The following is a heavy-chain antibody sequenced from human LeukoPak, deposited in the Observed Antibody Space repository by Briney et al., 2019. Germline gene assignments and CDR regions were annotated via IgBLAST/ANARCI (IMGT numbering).Heavy chain of an antibody. CDR3: ARAIAAAGISKYYYYGMDV. D-gene: IGHD6-13*01. J-gene: IGHJ6*02. CDR2: INHSGST. CDR1: GGSFSGYY. Sequence: PSETLSLTCAVYGGSFSGYYWSWIRQPPGKGLEWIGEINHSGSTNYNPSLKSRVTISVDTSKNQFSLKLSSVTAADTAVYYCARAIAAAGISKYYYYGMDVWGQGTTVTVSS. V-gene: IGHV4-34*01.